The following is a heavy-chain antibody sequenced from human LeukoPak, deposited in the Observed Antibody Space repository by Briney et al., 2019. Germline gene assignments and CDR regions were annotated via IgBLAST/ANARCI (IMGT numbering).Heavy chain of an antibody. CDR1: GGSFSSSA. D-gene: IGHD6-13*01. J-gene: IGHJ4*02. Sequence: GSSVKVSCKTSGGSFSSSAINWVRQAPGQGLEWVGRIIPFLNIANYAQKFQGRVTITADESTSTAYMELSSLRSEDTAVYYCARAPWYSSSWWGFDYWGQGTLVTVSS. V-gene: IGHV1-69*04. CDR2: IIPFLNIA. CDR3: ARAPWYSSSWWGFDY.